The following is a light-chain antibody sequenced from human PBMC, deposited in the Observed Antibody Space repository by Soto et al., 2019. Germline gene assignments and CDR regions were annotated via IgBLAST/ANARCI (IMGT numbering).Light chain of an antibody. Sequence: DVHMTQSPSTLSASVGDRVTITCRASESIATWLAWYQQKPGQAPKLLIYDASRLESGVPSRLSGGGSGPEFTLTISCLPPEDFATYYCHQYNSYFGPGTKLEI. CDR2: DAS. CDR1: ESIATW. CDR3: HQYNSY. V-gene: IGKV1-5*01. J-gene: IGKJ2*01.